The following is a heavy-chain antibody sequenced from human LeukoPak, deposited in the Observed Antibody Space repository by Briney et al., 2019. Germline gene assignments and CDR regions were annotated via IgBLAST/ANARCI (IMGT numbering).Heavy chain of an antibody. J-gene: IGHJ5*02. CDR3: ARQGVRNWFDP. D-gene: IGHD2-8*01. V-gene: IGHV5-51*01. CDR1: GSSFTNYW. Sequence: GESLHISCQASGSSFTNYWIGWVRQMPGKGLEWMGIIYPADSDTRYSPSFQGQVTISVDKSISTAYLQWSSLKASDTAMYYCARQGVRNWFDPWGQGTLVTVSS. CDR2: IYPADSDT.